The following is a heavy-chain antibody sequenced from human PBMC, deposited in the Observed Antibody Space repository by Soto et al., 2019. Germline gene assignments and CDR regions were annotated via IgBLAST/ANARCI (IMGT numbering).Heavy chain of an antibody. CDR2: IIPLLDIA. V-gene: IGHV1-69*04. D-gene: IGHD5-12*01. CDR1: GGTFSNDI. Sequence: GPPVKVSCKTSGGTFSNDIITWVRQAPGQGLEWMGRIIPLLDIANYAQKFQGRVTITADKSTGTAYMELNSLRSEDTAVYYCARDSPIGSTFSGYDAIDYWGQGTLVTVSS. J-gene: IGHJ4*02. CDR3: ARDSPIGSTFSGYDAIDY.